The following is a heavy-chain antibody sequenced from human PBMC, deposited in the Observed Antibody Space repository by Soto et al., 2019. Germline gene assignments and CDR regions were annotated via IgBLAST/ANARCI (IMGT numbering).Heavy chain of an antibody. CDR1: GFTFSSYW. J-gene: IGHJ4*02. CDR3: ARGEADFWSGYSPLDY. D-gene: IGHD3-3*01. Sequence: PGGSLRLSCAASGFTFSSYWMSWVRQAPGKGLEWVANIKQDGSEKYYVDSVKGRFTISRDNAKNSLYLQMNSLRAEDTAVYYCARGEADFWSGYSPLDYWGQGTLVTVSS. V-gene: IGHV3-7*03. CDR2: IKQDGSEK.